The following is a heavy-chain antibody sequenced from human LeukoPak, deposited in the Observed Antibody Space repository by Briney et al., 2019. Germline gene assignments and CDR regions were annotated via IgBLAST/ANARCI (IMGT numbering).Heavy chain of an antibody. Sequence: GGSLRLSCAASGFTFSSYEMNWVRQAPGKGLEWVSYISSSGSTIYYADSVKGRFTISRDNSKNTLYLQMNSLRAEDTAVYYCARARYSSGWYGLPDYWGQGTLVTVSS. CDR2: ISSSGSTI. D-gene: IGHD6-19*01. CDR1: GFTFSSYE. CDR3: ARARYSSGWYGLPDY. V-gene: IGHV3-48*03. J-gene: IGHJ4*02.